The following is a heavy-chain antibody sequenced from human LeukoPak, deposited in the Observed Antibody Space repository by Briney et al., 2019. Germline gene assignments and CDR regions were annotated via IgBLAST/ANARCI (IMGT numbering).Heavy chain of an antibody. CDR2: ISSSGSTI. D-gene: IGHD6-19*01. V-gene: IGHV3-48*03. CDR3: AREGSGWHYFDY. Sequence: GGSLRLSCAASGFTLSGSEMNWVRQAPGKGLEWVSYISSSGSTIKYADSVKGRFTISRDNAKNSLSLQMSSLRAEGTAVYYCAREGSGWHYFDYWGQGTLVTVSS. J-gene: IGHJ4*02. CDR1: GFTLSGSE.